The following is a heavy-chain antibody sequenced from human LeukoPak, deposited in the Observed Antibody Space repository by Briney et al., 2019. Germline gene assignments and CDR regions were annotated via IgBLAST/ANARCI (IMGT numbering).Heavy chain of an antibody. V-gene: IGHV4-34*01. CDR2: INHSGST. J-gene: IGHJ3*02. D-gene: IGHD2-2*01. Sequence: SETLSLTCAVYGGSFSGYYWSWIRQPPGKGLEWIGEINHSGSTNYNPSLKSRVTISVDTSKNQFSLKLSSVTAADTAVYYCARESTDDAFDIWGQGTMVTVSS. CDR3: ARESTDDAFDI. CDR1: GGSFSGYY.